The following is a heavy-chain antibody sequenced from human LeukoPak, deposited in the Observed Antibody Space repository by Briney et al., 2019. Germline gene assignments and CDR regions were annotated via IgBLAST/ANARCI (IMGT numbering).Heavy chain of an antibody. CDR1: GYTFTDYY. V-gene: IGHV1-2*02. CDR3: ARVEYCSSTSCYTWFDP. D-gene: IGHD2-2*02. CDR2: INPNSGGT. Sequence: ASVKVSCKASGYTFTDYYMHWVRQAPGQGLEWMGWINPNSGGTNYAQKFQGRVTMTRDTSISTAYMELSRLRSDDTAVYYCARVEYCSSTSCYTWFDPWGQGTLVTVSS. J-gene: IGHJ5*02.